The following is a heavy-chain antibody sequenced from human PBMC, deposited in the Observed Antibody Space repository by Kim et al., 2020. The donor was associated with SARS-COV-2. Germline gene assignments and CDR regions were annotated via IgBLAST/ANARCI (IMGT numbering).Heavy chain of an antibody. Sequence: ASVKVSCKASVYTLTTYAMHWVRQAPGQRIEGMGWINAGNDNSKYSQKFQRRVTITRDTSASTAYMELRSLRSEYTTVYYCARAGLGYYDSRGCWNAAFDIWGQGTMDTVST. CDR1: VYTLTTYA. CDR3: ARAGLGYYDSRGCWNAAFDI. V-gene: IGHV1-3*01. J-gene: IGHJ3*02. CDR2: INAGNDNS. D-gene: IGHD3-22*01.